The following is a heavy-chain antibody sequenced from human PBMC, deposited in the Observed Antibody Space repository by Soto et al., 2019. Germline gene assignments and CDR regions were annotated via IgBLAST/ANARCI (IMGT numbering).Heavy chain of an antibody. CDR1: GFTFSSYS. D-gene: IGHD6-13*01. CDR3: ARDIAAATNAFDI. CDR2: ISSSSSYI. J-gene: IGHJ3*02. Sequence: PGGSLRLSCAASGFTFSSYSMNWVRQAPGKGLEWVSSISSSSSYIYYADSVKGRFTISRDNAKSSLYLQMNSLRAEDTAVYYCARDIAAATNAFDIWGQGTMVTVSS. V-gene: IGHV3-21*01.